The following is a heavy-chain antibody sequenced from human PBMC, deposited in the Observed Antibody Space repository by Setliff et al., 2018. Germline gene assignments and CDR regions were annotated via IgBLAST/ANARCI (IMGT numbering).Heavy chain of an antibody. CDR1: DGSIRSGDY. V-gene: IGHV4-31*03. J-gene: IGHJ4*02. CDR2: IHHTGTT. Sequence: SETLSLTCTVSDGSIRSGDYWGWIRQHPGKGLEWIGYIHHTGTTFYNPSLGSRVTISVDTSKNQFSLKLTSLTAADTAVYYCARAKDGYDFDYFDYWGQGTPVTVSS. CDR3: ARAKDGYDFDYFDY. D-gene: IGHD5-12*01.